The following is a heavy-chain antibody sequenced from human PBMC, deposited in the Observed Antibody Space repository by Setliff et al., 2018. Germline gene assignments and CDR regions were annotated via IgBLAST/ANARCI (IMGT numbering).Heavy chain of an antibody. CDR1: GFTFSSYG. CDR3: VRDLHWGFDY. D-gene: IGHD7-27*01. Sequence: GGSLRLSCAASGFTFSSYGMYWVRQAPGKGLEWVVFIRYDGSNKYYADSVKGRFTISRDNSKNSLFLQMNSLRAEDTAVYYCVRDLHWGFDYWGLGTLVTVSS. V-gene: IGHV3-30*02. CDR2: IRYDGSNK. J-gene: IGHJ4*02.